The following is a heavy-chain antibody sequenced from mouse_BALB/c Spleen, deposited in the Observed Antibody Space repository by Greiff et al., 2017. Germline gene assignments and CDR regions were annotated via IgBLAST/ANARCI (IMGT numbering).Heavy chain of an antibody. CDR3: ARATAKAMDY. CDR2: IYPGNVNT. Sequence: VQLQQSGPELVKPGASVRISCKASGYTFTSYYIHWVKQRPGQGLEWIGWIYPGNVNTKYNEKFKGKATLTADKSSSTAYMQLSSLTSEDSAVYFCARATAKAMDYWGQGTSVTVSS. J-gene: IGHJ4*01. V-gene: IGHV1S56*01. CDR1: GYTFTSYY. D-gene: IGHD1-2*01.